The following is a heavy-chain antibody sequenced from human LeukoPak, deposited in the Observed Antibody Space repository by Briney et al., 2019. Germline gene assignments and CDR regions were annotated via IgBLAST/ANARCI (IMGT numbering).Heavy chain of an antibody. V-gene: IGHV4-39*01. Sequence: PSETLSLTCTVSGGPISSADYYWGWIRQPPGKGLEWIGSIYYSGSTYYNPSLKSRVTISVDTSKNQFSLKLSSVTAADTAVYYCARLGIGSSWYSREYYFDYWGQGTLVTVSS. CDR3: ARLGIGSSWYSREYYFDY. CDR1: GGPISSADYY. CDR2: IYYSGST. D-gene: IGHD6-13*01. J-gene: IGHJ4*02.